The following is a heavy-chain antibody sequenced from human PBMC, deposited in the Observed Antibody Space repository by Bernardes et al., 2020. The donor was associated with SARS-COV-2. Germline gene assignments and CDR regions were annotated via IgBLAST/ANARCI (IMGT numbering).Heavy chain of an antibody. J-gene: IGHJ1*01. V-gene: IGHV3-23*01. CDR3: ALGGAEGTYRGLVQH. CDR2: ISGSGSGT. Sequence: GGSLRLSCAASGFTFSTYAMTWVRQAPGKGLQWVSSISGSGSGTYYADSVKGRFIISRDNSKNTVFLQIGSLRAEDTAVYYCALGGAEGTYRGLVQHWGQGAQVTVAS. CDR1: GFTFSTYA. D-gene: IGHD1-26*01.